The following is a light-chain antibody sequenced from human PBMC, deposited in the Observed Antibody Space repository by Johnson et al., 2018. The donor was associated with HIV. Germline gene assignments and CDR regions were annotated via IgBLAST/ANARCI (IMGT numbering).Light chain of an antibody. CDR1: SSNIGNNY. CDR2: ENN. Sequence: QPVLTQPPSVSAAPGQKVTISCSGSSSNIGNNYVSWYQQLPGTAPKLLIYENNKRPSVIPDRFSGSKSGTSATLGITGLQTGDDADYYCETWDTSLSAGVFGTGTNVTVL. J-gene: IGLJ1*01. V-gene: IGLV1-51*02. CDR3: ETWDTSLSAGV.